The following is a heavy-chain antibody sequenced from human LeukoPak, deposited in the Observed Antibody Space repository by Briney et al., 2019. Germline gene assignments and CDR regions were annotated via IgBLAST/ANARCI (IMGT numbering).Heavy chain of an antibody. CDR2: INNDGSST. Sequence: GGSLRLSCAASGFIFSDHWMHWVRQAPGKGLVWLSRINNDGSSTIYADSVKGRFTFSRDNAENTLLLEMSSLRVEDTAVYYCVRERNNFWSGHHSIFDSWGQGTLVTVSS. CDR1: GFIFSDHW. CDR3: VRERNNFWSGHHSIFDS. V-gene: IGHV3-74*01. J-gene: IGHJ4*02. D-gene: IGHD3-3*01.